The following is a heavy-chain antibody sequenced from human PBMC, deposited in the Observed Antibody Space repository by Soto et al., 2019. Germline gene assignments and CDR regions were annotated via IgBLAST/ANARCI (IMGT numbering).Heavy chain of an antibody. V-gene: IGHV3-23*01. CDR3: AKKSREASLDP. J-gene: IGHJ5*02. CDR2: ISGSGGST. Sequence: EAQLLESGGTLVRPGGSLRLSCAASGFSFSRYAVTWVRQAPGKGLEWLAAISGSGGSTDYADSVKGRFTISRDNSNNTLYLQINSLRVEDTAVYYCAKKSREASLDPWGQGTLVTVSS. CDR1: GFSFSRYA.